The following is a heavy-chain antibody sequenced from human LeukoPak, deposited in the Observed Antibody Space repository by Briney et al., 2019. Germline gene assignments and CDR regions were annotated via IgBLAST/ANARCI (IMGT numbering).Heavy chain of an antibody. CDR3: ARDLIWFGESNVDY. Sequence: ASVNVSCKASGYTLTGYYMHWVRQAPGQGLEWMGWINPNSGGTNYAQKFQGRVTMTRDTSISTAYMELSRLRSDDTAVYYCARDLIWFGESNVDYWGKGTLVTVSS. V-gene: IGHV1-2*02. D-gene: IGHD3-10*01. CDR2: INPNSGGT. J-gene: IGHJ4*02. CDR1: GYTLTGYY.